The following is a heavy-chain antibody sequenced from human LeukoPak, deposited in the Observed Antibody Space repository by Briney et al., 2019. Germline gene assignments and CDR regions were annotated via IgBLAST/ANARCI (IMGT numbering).Heavy chain of an antibody. J-gene: IGHJ4*02. CDR3: ALLVATTGFDY. D-gene: IGHD5-12*01. CDR1: GYTFTSYG. Sequence: GASVKVSCKASGYTFTSYGISWVRQAPGQGLEWMGWISAYNGNTNYAQKLQGRVTMTTDTSTSIAYMELRSLRSDDTAVYYCALLVATTGFDYWGQGTLVTVSS. V-gene: IGHV1-18*01. CDR2: ISAYNGNT.